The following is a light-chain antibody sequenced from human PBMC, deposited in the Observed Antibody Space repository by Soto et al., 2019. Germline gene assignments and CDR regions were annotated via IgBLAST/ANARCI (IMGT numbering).Light chain of an antibody. CDR2: EVT. J-gene: IGLJ3*02. CDR3: SSYAASNNFYFV. V-gene: IGLV2-8*01. Sequence: QSALTQPPSASGSPGQSVTISCTGTSSDVGGYNYVSWYQQYPGRSPKLMIYEVTKRPSGVPDHFSSSKSGNTASLTVSGFQAEDEHDYFCSSYAASNNFYFVFGGETKVTVL. CDR1: SSDVGGYNY.